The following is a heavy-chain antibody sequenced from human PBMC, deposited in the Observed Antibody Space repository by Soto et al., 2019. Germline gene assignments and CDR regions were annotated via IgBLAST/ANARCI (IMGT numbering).Heavy chain of an antibody. J-gene: IGHJ2*01. Sequence: QEQLVESGGGVVRPGKSLRLSCEASGFNFTYNAMHWVRQAPGKGLEWVAVISFNGRKKFYARSVKGRFTISRDNSKNTLYLHINTLRPGDTAVYYCARDWLRRDDILTPSWNFNLWGQGTLVTAS. D-gene: IGHD3-9*01. CDR1: GFNFTYNA. V-gene: IGHV3-30*04. CDR3: ARDWLRRDDILTPSWNFNL. CDR2: ISFNGRKK.